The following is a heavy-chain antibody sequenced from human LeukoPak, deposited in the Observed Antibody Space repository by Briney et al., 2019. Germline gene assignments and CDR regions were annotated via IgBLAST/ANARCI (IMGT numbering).Heavy chain of an antibody. CDR2: IYTSGST. V-gene: IGHV4-61*02. J-gene: IGHJ4*02. D-gene: IGHD1-1*01. Sequence: SQTLSLTCTVSGGSISSGSYYWSWIRQPAGKGLEWIGRIYTSGSTNYNPSLKSRVTISVDTSKNQFSLKLSSVTAADTGVYYCARDYNGVLHTYWGQGTLVTVSS. CDR1: GGSISSGSYY. CDR3: ARDYNGVLHTY.